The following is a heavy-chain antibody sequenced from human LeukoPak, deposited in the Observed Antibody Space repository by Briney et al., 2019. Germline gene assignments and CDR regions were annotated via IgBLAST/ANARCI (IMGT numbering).Heavy chain of an antibody. J-gene: IGHJ6*02. Sequence: GGSLRLSCAASGFTSSSYSTNWVRQAPGKGLEWVSSISSSSSYIYYADSVKGRFTISRDNAKNSLYLQMNSLRAEDAAVYYCARDRCSSTSCSLYYYYYGMDVWGQGTTVTVSS. V-gene: IGHV3-21*01. CDR2: ISSSSSYI. CDR3: ARDRCSSTSCSLYYYYYGMDV. CDR1: GFTSSSYS. D-gene: IGHD2-2*01.